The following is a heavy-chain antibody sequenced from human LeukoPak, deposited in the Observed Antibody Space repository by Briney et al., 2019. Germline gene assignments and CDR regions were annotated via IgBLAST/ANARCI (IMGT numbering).Heavy chain of an antibody. Sequence: SETLALTCAVYGGFFRRYYWSWIREPPGKGRECIGEINHSGSTNYNPSLKSRVTISVDTSKNQFSLKLSSVTAADTAVYYCARGHHYDFWSGYFLFDYWGQGTLVTVSS. CDR1: GGFFRRYY. J-gene: IGHJ4*02. CDR3: ARGHHYDFWSGYFLFDY. CDR2: INHSGST. V-gene: IGHV4-34*01. D-gene: IGHD3-3*01.